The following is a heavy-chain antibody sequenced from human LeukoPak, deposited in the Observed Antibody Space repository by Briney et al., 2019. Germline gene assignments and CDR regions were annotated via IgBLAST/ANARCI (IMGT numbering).Heavy chain of an antibody. J-gene: IGHJ4*02. Sequence: PSETLSLTCAVYGGSFSGYYWSWIRQPPGKGLEWIGEINHSGSTNYNPSLKSRVTISVDTSKNQFSLKLSSVTAADTAAYYCARAVGLTYYYDSSGKTFDYWGQGTLVTVSS. CDR2: INHSGST. D-gene: IGHD3-22*01. V-gene: IGHV4-34*01. CDR1: GGSFSGYY. CDR3: ARAVGLTYYYDSSGKTFDY.